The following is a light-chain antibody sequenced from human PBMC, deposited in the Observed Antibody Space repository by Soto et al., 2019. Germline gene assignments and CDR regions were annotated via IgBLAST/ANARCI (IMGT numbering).Light chain of an antibody. CDR1: RDISNY. J-gene: IGKJ3*01. CDR2: HAS. Sequence: DIQMTQSPSSLSASVGDRVTITCQASRDISNYLHWYQQKPGKAPELLIYHASNLETGVPSRVTGKGSGTDFTFTTSSLQPEDIATYDCQRYDNLLSTVAPRTKVYIK. V-gene: IGKV1-33*01. CDR3: QRYDNLLST.